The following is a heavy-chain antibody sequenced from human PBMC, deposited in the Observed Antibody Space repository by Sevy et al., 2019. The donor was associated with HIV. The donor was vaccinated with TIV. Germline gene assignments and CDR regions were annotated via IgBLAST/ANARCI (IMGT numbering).Heavy chain of an antibody. CDR1: GGSFSSSSYY. CDR2: IYYSGST. V-gene: IGHV4-39*01. D-gene: IGHD3-3*01. CDR3: ARQGLVRDYDFWSGYYRRWFDP. Sequence: SETLSLTCTVSGGSFSSSSYYWGWIRQPPGKGLEWMGSIYYSGSTYYNPSLKSRVSISVDTSKNQFSLKLSSVTAAVTAVYYCARQGLVRDYDFWSGYYRRWFDPWGQGTLVTVSS. J-gene: IGHJ5*02.